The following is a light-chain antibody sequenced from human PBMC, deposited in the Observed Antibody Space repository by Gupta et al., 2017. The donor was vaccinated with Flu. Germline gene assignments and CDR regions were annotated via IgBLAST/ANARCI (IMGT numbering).Light chain of an antibody. CDR1: IADVGSDS. CDR3: DAWDDTTATPL. CDR2: CNN. Sequence: PCLGRIADVGSDSIDSYYQDPAMDPHILIYCNNPRPPGVPARLSDSSYGSTASLAISWVQPEDDGAYYCDAWDDTTATPLFGGGTRLTVL. J-gene: IGLJ3*02. V-gene: IGLV1-44*01.